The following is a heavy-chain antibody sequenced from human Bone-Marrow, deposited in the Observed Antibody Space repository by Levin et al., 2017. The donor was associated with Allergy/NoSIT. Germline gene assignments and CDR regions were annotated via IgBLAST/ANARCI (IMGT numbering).Heavy chain of an antibody. CDR2: ISGSGGNI. CDR3: AKADPVLVRGITYAFDY. CDR1: GFTFSSYA. D-gene: IGHD3-10*01. J-gene: IGHJ4*02. V-gene: IGHV3-23*01. Sequence: GGSLRLSCAASGFTFSSYAMSWVRQAPGEGLEWISSISGSGGNIYYADSVKGRFSISRDYSRNTLYLQLNRLRAEDTATYYCAKADPVLVRGITYAFDYWGQGTLVTVSS.